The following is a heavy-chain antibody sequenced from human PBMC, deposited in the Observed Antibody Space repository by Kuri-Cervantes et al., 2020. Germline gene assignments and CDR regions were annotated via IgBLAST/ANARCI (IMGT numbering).Heavy chain of an antibody. V-gene: IGHV4-61*01. D-gene: IGHD5-18*01. J-gene: IGHJ4*02. CDR1: GYSISSGYY. Sequence: SQTLSLTCAVSGYSISSGYYWGWIRQPPGKGLEWIGYIYYSGSTNYNPSLKSRVTISVDTSKNQFSLKVTSVMAADTAMYFCGRDTALVTNGAFDYWGQGTLVTVSS. CDR3: GRDTALVTNGAFDY. CDR2: IYYSGST.